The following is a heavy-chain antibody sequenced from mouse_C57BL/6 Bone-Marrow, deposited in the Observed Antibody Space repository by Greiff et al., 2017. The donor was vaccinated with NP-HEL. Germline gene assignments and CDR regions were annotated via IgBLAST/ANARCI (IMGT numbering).Heavy chain of an antibody. CDR1: GYTFTDYY. D-gene: IGHD2-4*01. Sequence: VQLQQSGAELVRPGASVKLSCKASGYTFTDYYINWVKQRPGQGLEWIARIYPGSGNTYYNEKFKGKATLTAEKSSSTAYMQLSSLTSEDSAVYFGASPIYYDYDDYAMDYWGQGTSVTVAT. V-gene: IGHV1-76*01. CDR2: IYPGSGNT. J-gene: IGHJ4*01. CDR3: ASPIYYDYDDYAMDY.